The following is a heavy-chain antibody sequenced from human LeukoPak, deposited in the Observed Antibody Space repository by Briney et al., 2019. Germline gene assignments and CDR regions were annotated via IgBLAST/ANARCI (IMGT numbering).Heavy chain of an antibody. CDR1: GYTFTSYD. Sequence: GESLKISCQTSGYTFTSYDIAWVRQMPGKGLEWMGIIYPGASDIRYSPSFQGQVTISADKSISTAYLQWSSLKASDSAMYYCARRATDYWSFDLWGRGTLVTVSS. J-gene: IGHJ2*01. V-gene: IGHV5-51*01. CDR3: ARRATDYWSFDL. CDR2: IYPGASDI.